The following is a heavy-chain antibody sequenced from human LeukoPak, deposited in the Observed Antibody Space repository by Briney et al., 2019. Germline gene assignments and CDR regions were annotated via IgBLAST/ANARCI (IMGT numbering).Heavy chain of an antibody. CDR2: ISTYNGNT. Sequence: GASVKVSCKASGYTFTSYGISWVRQPPGQGLEWMGWISTYNGNTNYAQKLQGRVTMTTDTSTSTAYMELRSLRSDDTAVYYCARDSYYDSSGYQGYWGQGTLVTVSS. D-gene: IGHD3-22*01. J-gene: IGHJ4*02. CDR3: ARDSYYDSSGYQGY. CDR1: GYTFTSYG. V-gene: IGHV1-18*01.